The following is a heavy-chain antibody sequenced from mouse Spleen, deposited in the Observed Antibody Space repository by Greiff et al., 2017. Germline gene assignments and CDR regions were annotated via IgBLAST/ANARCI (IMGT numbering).Heavy chain of an antibody. CDR2: IYPGSGNT. V-gene: IGHV1-76*01. CDR3: AREEDYYGSSLFDY. J-gene: IGHJ2*01. CDR1: GYTFTDYY. Sequence: QVQLQQSGAELVRPGASVKLSCKASGYTFTDYYINWVKQRPGQGLEWIARIYPGSGNTYYNEKFKGKATLTAEKSSSTAYMQLSSLTSEDSAVYFCAREEDYYGSSLFDYWGQGTTLTVSS. D-gene: IGHD1-1*01.